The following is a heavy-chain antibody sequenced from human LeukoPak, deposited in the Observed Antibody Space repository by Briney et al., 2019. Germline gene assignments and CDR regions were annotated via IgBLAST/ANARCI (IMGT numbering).Heavy chain of an antibody. CDR1: GFTFSIYS. J-gene: IGHJ3*01. D-gene: IGHD4-17*01. V-gene: IGHV3-21*01. Sequence: GGSLRLSCTASGFTFSIYSMNWVRQAPGKGLEWVSSIGGTSSSLYYAESVKGRFTISRDNARNSLYLQMNSLRAEDTAVYYCAKEAGQDYGALDAFDVWGQGTMVTVSS. CDR2: IGGTSSSL. CDR3: AKEAGQDYGALDAFDV.